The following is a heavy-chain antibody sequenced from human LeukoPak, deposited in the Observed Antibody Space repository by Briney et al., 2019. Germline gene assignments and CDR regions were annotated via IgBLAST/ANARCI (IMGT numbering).Heavy chain of an antibody. CDR1: GDSMENHY. V-gene: IGHV4-34*01. Sequence: TSETLSLTCNVSGDSMENHYWSWIRQPPGKGLEWIGEINHSGSTNYNPSLKSRVTISVDTSKNQFSLKLSSVTAADTAVYYCAKYYYGSGSYAPLEDWGQGTLVTVSS. CDR3: AKYYYGSGSYAPLED. J-gene: IGHJ4*02. CDR2: INHSGST. D-gene: IGHD3-10*01.